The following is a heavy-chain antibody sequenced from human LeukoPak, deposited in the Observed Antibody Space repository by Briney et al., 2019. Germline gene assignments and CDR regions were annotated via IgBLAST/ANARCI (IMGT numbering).Heavy chain of an antibody. Sequence: GGSLRLSCAASGFTFSSYAMSWVRQAPGKGLQWVSAIGGSGATTWYADSVKGRFTVSRDNSKNTLYVQMNSLRAEDTAVYYCAKGNWNSYPGWFDPWGQGTLVTVSS. V-gene: IGHV3-23*01. CDR2: IGGSGATT. D-gene: IGHD1-1*01. J-gene: IGHJ5*02. CDR1: GFTFSSYA. CDR3: AKGNWNSYPGWFDP.